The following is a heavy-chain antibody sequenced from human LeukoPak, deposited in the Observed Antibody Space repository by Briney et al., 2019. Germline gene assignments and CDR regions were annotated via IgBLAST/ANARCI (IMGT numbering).Heavy chain of an antibody. CDR2: ISSSGSTI. CDR1: GFTFSDYY. D-gene: IGHD3-16*02. CDR3: ARARIMITFGGVIVIPPYFDY. Sequence: GGSLRLSCAASGFTFSDYYMSWIRQAPGKGLEWVSYISSSGSTIYYADSVKGRFTISRDNAKNSLYLQMNSLRAEDTAVYYCARARIMITFGGVIVIPPYFDYWGQGTLVTVSS. J-gene: IGHJ4*02. V-gene: IGHV3-11*01.